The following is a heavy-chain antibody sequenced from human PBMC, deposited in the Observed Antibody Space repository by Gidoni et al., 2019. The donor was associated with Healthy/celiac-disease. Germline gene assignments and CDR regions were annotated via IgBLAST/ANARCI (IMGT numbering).Heavy chain of an antibody. CDR3: ARVGCSGGSCPFDP. CDR2: IHYSGTT. Sequence: QVQLQESGPGLVKPSETLSLTCTVPGGSMNYYYWSWMRQPPGKGLELIGYIHYSGTTKYNPSLESRVTISVDTSKNQFSLKLNSVTAADTAVYFCARVGCSGGSCPFDPWGQGILVTVSS. D-gene: IGHD2-15*01. J-gene: IGHJ5*02. CDR1: GGSMNYYY. V-gene: IGHV4-59*01.